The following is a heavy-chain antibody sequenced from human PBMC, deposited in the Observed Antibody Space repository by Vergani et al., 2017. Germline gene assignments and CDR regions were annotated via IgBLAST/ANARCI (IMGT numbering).Heavy chain of an antibody. CDR3: AHAKGDYYYYGMDV. CDR1: GFSLSTIGVS. CDR2: IYWNDDK. D-gene: IGHD4/OR15-4a*01. V-gene: IGHV2-5*01. Sequence: QITLKESAPTLVKPTQTLPLTCTFSGFSLSTIGVSVGWIRQPPGKALEWLALIYWNDDKRYSPSLKSRLTITKDTSKNQVVLIITNMDPVDTATDYCAHAKGDYYYYGMDVWGQGTTVTVSS. J-gene: IGHJ6*02.